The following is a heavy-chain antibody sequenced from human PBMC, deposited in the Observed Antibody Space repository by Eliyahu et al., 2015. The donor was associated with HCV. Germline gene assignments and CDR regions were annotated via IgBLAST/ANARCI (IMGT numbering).Heavy chain of an antibody. J-gene: IGHJ4*02. CDR2: IIPIFGTA. Sequence: QVQLVQSGAEVKKPGSSVKVSCKASGGTFSSYAISWVRQAPGQGLEWMGGIIPIFGTANYAQKFQGRVTITADESTSTAYMEPSSLRSEDTAVYYCAHYYDSSGYRPYFDYWGQGTLVTVSS. V-gene: IGHV1-69*01. CDR1: GGTFSSYA. CDR3: AHYYDSSGYRPYFDY. D-gene: IGHD3-22*01.